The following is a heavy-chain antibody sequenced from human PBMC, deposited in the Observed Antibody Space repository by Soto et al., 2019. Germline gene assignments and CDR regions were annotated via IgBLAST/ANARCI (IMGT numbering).Heavy chain of an antibody. J-gene: IGHJ5*02. CDR2: IYHSGST. D-gene: IGHD3-3*01. CDR3: ASHYAFWSGYYGGWFDP. Sequence: PSETLSLTCAVSGYSISSGYYWGWIRQPPGKGLEWIGSIYHSGSTYYNPSLKSRVTISVDTSKNQFSLKLSSVTAAETAVYYCASHYAFWSGYYGGWFDPWGQGTLVTV. CDR1: GYSISSGYY. V-gene: IGHV4-38-2*01.